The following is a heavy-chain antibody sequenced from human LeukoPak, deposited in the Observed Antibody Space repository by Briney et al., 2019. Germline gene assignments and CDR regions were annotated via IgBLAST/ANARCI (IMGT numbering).Heavy chain of an antibody. J-gene: IGHJ4*02. CDR3: ARGISSGWFFDY. CDR2: ISYDGNNK. D-gene: IGHD6-19*01. CDR1: GFTFSTYA. Sequence: GGSLRLSCAVSGFTFSTYAIHWVRQAPGKGLEWVAVISYDGNNKYYADSVKGRFTISRDNSKNTLYLQMNSLRAEDTAVYYCARGISSGWFFDYWGQGTLVTVSS. V-gene: IGHV3-30*04.